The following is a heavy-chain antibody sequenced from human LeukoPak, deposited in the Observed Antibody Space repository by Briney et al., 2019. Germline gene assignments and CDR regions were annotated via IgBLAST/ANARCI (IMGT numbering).Heavy chain of an antibody. V-gene: IGHV1-69*02. CDR2: IIPILGIA. CDR1: GGTFSSYT. CDR3: ARRGGAHAFDI. D-gene: IGHD3-16*01. Sequence: SVRVSCKASGGTFSSYTISWVRQAPGQGLEWMGRIIPILGIANYAQKFQGRVTITADKSTSTAYMELSSLRSEDTAVYYCARRGGAHAFDIWGQGTMVTVSS. J-gene: IGHJ3*02.